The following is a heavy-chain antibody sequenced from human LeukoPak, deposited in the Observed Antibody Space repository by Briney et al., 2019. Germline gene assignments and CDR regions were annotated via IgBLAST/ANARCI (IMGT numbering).Heavy chain of an antibody. CDR3: ARRISSGWYQFVDY. D-gene: IGHD6-19*01. CDR1: GGSIRSGAYS. J-gene: IGHJ4*02. Sequence: PSETLSLTCTVSGGSIRSGAYSWSWIRQPPGKGLEWIGYIYYSGSTYYNPSLKTRVSISLDTSKNQISLKLTSVTAADTAVYYCARRISSGWYQFVDYWGQGTLVTVSS. CDR2: IYYSGST. V-gene: IGHV4-30-4*07.